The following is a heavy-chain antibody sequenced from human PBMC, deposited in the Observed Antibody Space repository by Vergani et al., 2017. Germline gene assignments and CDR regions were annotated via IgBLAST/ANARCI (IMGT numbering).Heavy chain of an antibody. CDR1: GGSISSYY. V-gene: IGHV4-59*01. D-gene: IGHD3-10*01. Sequence: QVQLQESGPGLVKPSETLSLTCTVSGGSISSYYWSWIRQPPGKGLEWIGYIYYSGSTNYNPSLKSRVTISVDTSKNQFSLKLSSVTAADTAVYYCASTGTMVRVVPRYYFDYWGQGTLVTVSS. J-gene: IGHJ4*02. CDR2: IYYSGST. CDR3: ASTGTMVRVVPRYYFDY.